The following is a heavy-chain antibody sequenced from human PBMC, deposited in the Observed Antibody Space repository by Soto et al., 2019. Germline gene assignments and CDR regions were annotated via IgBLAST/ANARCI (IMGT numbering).Heavy chain of an antibody. D-gene: IGHD2-2*03. CDR1: GFTFSSYA. CDR2: ISSNGGST. Sequence: PGGSLRLSCSASGFTFSSYAMHWVRQAPGKGLEYVSAISSNGGSTYYADSVKGRFTISRDNSKNTLYLQMSSLRAEDTAVYYCVKGGYCSSTSCSYYYYYGMYVWGQGTTVTVSS. J-gene: IGHJ6*02. V-gene: IGHV3-64D*06. CDR3: VKGGYCSSTSCSYYYYYGMYV.